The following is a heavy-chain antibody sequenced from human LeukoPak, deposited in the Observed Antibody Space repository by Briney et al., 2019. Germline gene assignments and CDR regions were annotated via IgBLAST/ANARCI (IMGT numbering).Heavy chain of an antibody. CDR3: AKPLRYCSSTSCSTTGDAFDI. D-gene: IGHD2-2*01. J-gene: IGHJ3*02. CDR1: GFTFDDYA. V-gene: IGHV3-9*01. CDR2: ISWNSGSI. Sequence: PGGSLRLSCAASGFTFDDYAMHWVRQAPGKGLEWVSGISWNSGSIGYADSVKGRFTISRDNSKNTLYLQMNSLRAEDTAVYYCAKPLRYCSSTSCSTTGDAFDIWGQGTMVTVSS.